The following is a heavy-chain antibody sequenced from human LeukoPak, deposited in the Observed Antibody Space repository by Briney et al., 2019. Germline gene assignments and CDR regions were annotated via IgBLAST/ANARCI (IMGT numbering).Heavy chain of an antibody. Sequence: ASVKVSCKASGYTFTSYGISWVRQAPGQGLEWMGWISAYNGNTDYAQKLQGRVTMTTDTSTSTAYMELRSLRSDDTAVYYCARDVSDIVVVPAAHGYYYYMDVWGKGTTVTVSS. CDR3: ARDVSDIVVVPAAHGYYYYMDV. D-gene: IGHD2-2*01. CDR1: GYTFTSYG. V-gene: IGHV1-18*01. CDR2: ISAYNGNT. J-gene: IGHJ6*03.